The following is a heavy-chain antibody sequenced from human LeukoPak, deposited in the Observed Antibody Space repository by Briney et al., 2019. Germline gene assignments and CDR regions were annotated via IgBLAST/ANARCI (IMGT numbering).Heavy chain of an antibody. D-gene: IGHD6-13*01. Sequence: PGGSLRLSCAASGFTFSDSYMTWIRQTPGKGLEWVSFIDKSGGITYYADSVKGRFTISRDNAKNSLYLQMNSLRAEDTALYYCARLKYAGSSWYFGYWGQGTLVTVSS. V-gene: IGHV3-11*01. CDR3: ARLKYAGSSWYFGY. CDR1: GFTFSDSY. J-gene: IGHJ4*02. CDR2: IDKSGGIT.